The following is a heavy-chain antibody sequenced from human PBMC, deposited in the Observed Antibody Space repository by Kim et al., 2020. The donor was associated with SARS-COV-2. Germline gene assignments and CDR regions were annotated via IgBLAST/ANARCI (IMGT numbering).Heavy chain of an antibody. CDR3: ARRGRGPLRVISDY. CDR1: GGSISSSSYY. D-gene: IGHD3-22*01. J-gene: IGHJ4*02. V-gene: IGHV4-39*01. Sequence: SETLSLTCTVSGGSISSSSYYWGWIRQPPGKGLEWIGSIYYSGSTYYNPSLKSRVTISVDTSKNQFSLKLSSVTAADTAVYYCARRGRGPLRVISDYWGQGTLVTVSS. CDR2: IYYSGST.